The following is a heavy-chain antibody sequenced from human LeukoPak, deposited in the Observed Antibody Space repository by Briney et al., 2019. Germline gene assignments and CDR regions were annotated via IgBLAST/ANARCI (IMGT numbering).Heavy chain of an antibody. J-gene: IGHJ3*02. V-gene: IGHV4-59*01. CDR2: IYYSGST. CDR1: GGSISSYY. CDR3: ARYIVSYPHDAFDI. D-gene: IGHD1-26*01. Sequence: SETLSLTCTVSGGSISSYYWSWIRQPAGKGLEWIGYIYYSGSTSYNPSLKSRVTISVDTSKKQFSLKLSSVTAADTAFYYCARYIVSYPHDAFDIWGQGTMVTVSS.